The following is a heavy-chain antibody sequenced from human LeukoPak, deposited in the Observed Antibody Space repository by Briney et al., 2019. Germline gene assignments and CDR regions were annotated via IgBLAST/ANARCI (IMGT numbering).Heavy chain of an antibody. Sequence: GGSLRLSCSVSGFTFSSYAMHWVRQAPGKGLEYVSAISSNGGSTYYADSVKGRFTISRDNSKNTLYLQMSSLRAEDTAVYYCVKGLGELAAAGRDPWGQGTLVTVSS. J-gene: IGHJ5*02. CDR1: GFTFSSYA. CDR3: VKGLGELAAAGRDP. D-gene: IGHD6-13*01. V-gene: IGHV3-64D*06. CDR2: ISSNGGST.